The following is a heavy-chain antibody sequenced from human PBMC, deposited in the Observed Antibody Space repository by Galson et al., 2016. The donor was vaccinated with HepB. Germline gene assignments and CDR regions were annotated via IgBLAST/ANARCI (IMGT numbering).Heavy chain of an antibody. D-gene: IGHD1-1*01. V-gene: IGHV3-23*01. Sequence: SLRLSCAASGFVFSNFGLSWVRQAPGKGLEWVASISTRRTTYYSDSVQGRFTISRDNSNNTLYLQMNGLSAEDTAVYYCAKERLVRRIFDHWGQGTPLTVSS. CDR3: AKERLVRRIFDH. CDR1: GFVFSNFG. CDR2: ISTRRTT. J-gene: IGHJ4*02.